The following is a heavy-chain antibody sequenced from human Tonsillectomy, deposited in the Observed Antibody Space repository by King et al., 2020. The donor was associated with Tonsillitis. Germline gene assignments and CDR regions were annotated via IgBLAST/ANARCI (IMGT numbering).Heavy chain of an antibody. CDR3: ASGNVFLWFGDSLGAFDI. CDR2: ISHDGSDE. Sequence: VQLVESGGGVVQPGRSLRLSCAASGFTFRTYPMHWVRQAPGKGLEWVAVISHDGSDEYYTDSVKGRFTISRDNSENTLFLQMNSLRAEDTAVYYCASGNVFLWFGDSLGAFDIWGQGTLVTVSS. CDR1: GFTFRTYP. J-gene: IGHJ3*02. V-gene: IGHV3-30*10. D-gene: IGHD3-10*01.